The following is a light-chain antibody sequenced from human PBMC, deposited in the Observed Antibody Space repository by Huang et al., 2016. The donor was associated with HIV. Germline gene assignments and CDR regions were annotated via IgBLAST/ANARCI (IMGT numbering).Light chain of an antibody. CDR3: QQRSNWPLT. CDR2: DTS. V-gene: IGKV3-11*01. CDR1: QSVATY. Sequence: EVVLTQSPPTLSLSPWETGTLSCRASQSVATYLSWYQQRPGQGPRLLIYDTSYRAPGVPARCSGTGSGTDFTLTISSLEPEDLAIYYCQQRSNWPLTFGGGTKVEI. J-gene: IGKJ4*01.